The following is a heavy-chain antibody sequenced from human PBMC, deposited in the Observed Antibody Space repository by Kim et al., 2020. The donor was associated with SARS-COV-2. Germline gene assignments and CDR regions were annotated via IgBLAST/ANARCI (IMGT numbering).Heavy chain of an antibody. CDR3: ARTRITMIVVVTHFDY. Sequence: SLHSRVTLSVDTSKNQFSLKLSSVTAADTAVYYCARTRITMIVVVTHFDYWGQGTLVTVSS. J-gene: IGHJ4*02. D-gene: IGHD3-22*01. V-gene: IGHV4-31*02.